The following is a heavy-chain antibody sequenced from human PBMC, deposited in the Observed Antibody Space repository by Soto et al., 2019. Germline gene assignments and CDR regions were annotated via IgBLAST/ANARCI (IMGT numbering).Heavy chain of an antibody. V-gene: IGHV4-59*02. D-gene: IGHD3-10*01. CDR1: GASVSSYY. CDR2: ILYTGNT. J-gene: IGHJ6*02. Sequence: KTSETLSLTCTVSGASVSSYYWSWIRQPPGKGLEWLGYILYTGNTNYNPSLKSRVTMSVDTSKNQVSLKLSAVTAAETAVYFCARAAYGSGSYYAPYYYYAMDVWGQGTTVNVSS. CDR3: ARAAYGSGSYYAPYYYYAMDV.